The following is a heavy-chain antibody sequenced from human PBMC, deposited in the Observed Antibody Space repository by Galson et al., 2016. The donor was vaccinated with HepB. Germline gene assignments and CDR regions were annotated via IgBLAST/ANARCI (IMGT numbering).Heavy chain of an antibody. D-gene: IGHD3-10*01. Sequence: SETLSLTCTVSGDSIGSSHWYLIRQSPGKGLEWIGFIDSSGGPTYSPSLGSRITISIDKSKNVFSLLLRSVTPADTAVYYCARGLTYGSEDDYHYGLDVWGQGTTVIVS. CDR3: ARGLTYGSEDDYHYGLDV. CDR2: IDSSGGP. V-gene: IGHV4-59*01. CDR1: GDSIGSSH. J-gene: IGHJ6*02.